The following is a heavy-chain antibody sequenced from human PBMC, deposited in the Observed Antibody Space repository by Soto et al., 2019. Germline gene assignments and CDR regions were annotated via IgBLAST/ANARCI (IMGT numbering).Heavy chain of an antibody. Sequence: LRLSFAASGFTFDDYTMHWVRQAPGKGLEWVSLISWDGGSTYYADSVKGRFTISRDNSKNSLYLQMNSLRTEDTALYYCAKDMGYDSSGYYEWGQGTLVTVSS. CDR2: ISWDGGST. CDR3: AKDMGYDSSGYYE. D-gene: IGHD3-22*01. CDR1: GFTFDDYT. J-gene: IGHJ4*02. V-gene: IGHV3-43*01.